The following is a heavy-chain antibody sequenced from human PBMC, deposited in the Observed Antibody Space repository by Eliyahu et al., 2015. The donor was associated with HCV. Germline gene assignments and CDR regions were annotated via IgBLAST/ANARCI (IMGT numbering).Heavy chain of an antibody. D-gene: IGHD1-1*01. Sequence: EVQLVESGGGLXKPGGSLXLSCAAXGFXFKXAXMNWVRQAPGKGLEWVGRIRTKINGGTTDYAAPVKGRFTISRDDSKNMLYLQMNSLRTEDTAVYYCATDAGIIPTTGLGYWGQGALVTVSS. CDR2: IRTKINGGTT. V-gene: IGHV3-15*05. J-gene: IGHJ4*02. CDR1: GFXFKXAX. CDR3: ATDAGIIPTTGLGY.